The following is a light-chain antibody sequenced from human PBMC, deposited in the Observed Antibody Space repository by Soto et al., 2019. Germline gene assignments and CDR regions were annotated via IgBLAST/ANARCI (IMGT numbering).Light chain of an antibody. CDR2: DAS. CDR3: QQRSNWPIT. J-gene: IGKJ5*01. Sequence: RASQSVSSDLAWYQQRPGQAPRLLIYDASHRATGIPARFSGSGSGTDFTLTISSLEPEDFAVYYCQQRSNWPITFGQGTRLEIK. V-gene: IGKV3-11*01. CDR1: QSVSSD.